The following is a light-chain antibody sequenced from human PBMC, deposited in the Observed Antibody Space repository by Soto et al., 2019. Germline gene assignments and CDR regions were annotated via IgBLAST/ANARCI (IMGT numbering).Light chain of an antibody. J-gene: IGLJ1*01. Sequence: QSVLTQPASVSGSPGQSITISCTGTSSDVGGYNFVSWYQQYPGQAPKLMIYDVTDRPSGVSNRFSGSKSANTASLTISGIQAEDEADYYCSSYTSSSTQVFGTGTQLTVL. CDR3: SSYTSSSTQV. V-gene: IGLV2-14*01. CDR1: SSDVGGYNF. CDR2: DVT.